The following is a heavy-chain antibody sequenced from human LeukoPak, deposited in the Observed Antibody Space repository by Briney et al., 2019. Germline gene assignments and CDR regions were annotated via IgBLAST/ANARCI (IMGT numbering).Heavy chain of an antibody. D-gene: IGHD3-10*01. CDR1: GFTVSSNY. Sequence: PGGSLRLSCAASGFTVSSNYMSWVRQAPGKGLEWVSVIYSGGSTYYADSVKGRFTISRDNSKNTLYLQMNSLRAEDTAVYYCARDKVTMVRGVIRKSHFDYWGQGTLVTVSS. J-gene: IGHJ4*02. CDR3: ARDKVTMVRGVIRKSHFDY. CDR2: IYSGGST. V-gene: IGHV3-53*01.